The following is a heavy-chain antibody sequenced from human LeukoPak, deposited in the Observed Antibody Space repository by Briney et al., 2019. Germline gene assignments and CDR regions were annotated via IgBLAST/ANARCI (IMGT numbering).Heavy chain of an antibody. D-gene: IGHD3-22*01. CDR2: IYYTGST. V-gene: IGHV4-31*03. CDR3: ARDNSDYDSSGYTYYFDS. Sequence: SETLSLTCTVSGGSISGYYWSWIRQYPGKGLEWIGYIYYTGSTYYNPSLKSRVTMSVDTSKNQFSLKLTSVTAADTAVYYCARDNSDYDSSGYTYYFDSWGQGTLVTVSS. CDR1: GGSISGYY. J-gene: IGHJ4*02.